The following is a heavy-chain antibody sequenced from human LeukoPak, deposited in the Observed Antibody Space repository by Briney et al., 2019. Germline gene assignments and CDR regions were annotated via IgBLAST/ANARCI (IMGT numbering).Heavy chain of an antibody. CDR1: GGSISSYY. D-gene: IGHD3-3*01. V-gene: IGHV4-4*07. CDR3: ASSPLLDFWGGYYI. CDR2: IYTSGST. Sequence: SETLSLTCTVSGGSISSYYWSWIRQPAGKGLEWIGRIYTSGSTNYNPSLKSRVTMSVDTSKNQFSLKLSSVTAADTAVYYCASSPLLDFWGGYYIWGQGTLVTVSS. J-gene: IGHJ4*02.